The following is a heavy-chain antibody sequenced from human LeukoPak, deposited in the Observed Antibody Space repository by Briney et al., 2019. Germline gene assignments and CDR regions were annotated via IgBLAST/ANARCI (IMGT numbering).Heavy chain of an antibody. CDR1: RDIVTGYQ. CDR2: ISPNSGVT. D-gene: IGHD3-16*01. J-gene: IGHJ3*01. Sequence: ASVKVSCKASRDIVTGYQIQWVRQAPGQGLEWLGWISPNSGVTNNTQKFQGRVTMTRDTSTGTAYMELRRLTSDDTAIYYCASPIVVFGRVKLDAFHVWRRGTMVTVSS. V-gene: IGHV1-2*02. CDR3: ASPIVVFGRVKLDAFHV.